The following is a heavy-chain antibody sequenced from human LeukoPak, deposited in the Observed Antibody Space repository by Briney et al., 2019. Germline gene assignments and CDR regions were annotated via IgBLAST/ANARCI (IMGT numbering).Heavy chain of an antibody. CDR1: GYSFTSYW. D-gene: IGHD6-6*01. J-gene: IGHJ4*02. Sequence: GESLKISCKGSGYSFTSYWIGWVRQMPGKCLEWMVIIYPSDSDTRYSPSFQGQVTISADKSISTAYLQWSSLKASDTAMYYCARHRSDSYSSPIDYWGQGTLVTVSS. V-gene: IGHV5-51*01. CDR2: IYPSDSDT. CDR3: ARHRSDSYSSPIDY.